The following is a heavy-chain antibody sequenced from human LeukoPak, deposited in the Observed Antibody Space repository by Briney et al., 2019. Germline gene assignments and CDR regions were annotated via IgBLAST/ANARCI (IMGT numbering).Heavy chain of an antibody. D-gene: IGHD2-2*01. CDR1: GFTFSSYE. CDR2: ISSSGSTI. Sequence: GGSLRLSCAASGFTFSSYEMNWVRQAPGKGLEWVSYISSSGSTIYYADSVKGRFTISRDNAKNSLYLQMNSLRAEDTAVYYCASEYCSSTSCYDYWGQGTLVTVSS. CDR3: ASEYCSSTSCYDY. V-gene: IGHV3-48*03. J-gene: IGHJ4*02.